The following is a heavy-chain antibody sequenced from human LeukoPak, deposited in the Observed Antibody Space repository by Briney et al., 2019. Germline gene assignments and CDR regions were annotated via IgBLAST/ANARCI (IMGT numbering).Heavy chain of an antibody. CDR1: GYRFTSYW. CDR2: ICPDDSDT. D-gene: IGHD2-2*02. CDR3: AIGGDSTTSCYRCFDY. V-gene: IGHV5-51*01. J-gene: IGHJ4*01. Sequence: GESLKISCKGSGYRFTSYWIGWVRQMPGKGLEWMGLICPDDSDTRYSPSFQGQVTISADKSISTAYLQWSSLKASDTAMYYCAIGGDSTTSCYRCFDYWGQEPWSPSPQ.